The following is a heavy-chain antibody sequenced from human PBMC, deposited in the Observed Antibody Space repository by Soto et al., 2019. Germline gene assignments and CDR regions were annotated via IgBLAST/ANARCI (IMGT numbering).Heavy chain of an antibody. D-gene: IGHD2-2*01. V-gene: IGHV1-46*03. Sequence: ASVKVSCKASGYTFTSYYMHWVRPAPGQGLERMGIINPSGCSTSYAQKFQDRVTMTRDTSTNTVYMELSSLRSDYTAVYYCARGGLNIVVVPAAIYMDVWGKGTTVTVSS. J-gene: IGHJ6*03. CDR2: INPSGCST. CDR1: GYTFTSYY. CDR3: ARGGLNIVVVPAAIYMDV.